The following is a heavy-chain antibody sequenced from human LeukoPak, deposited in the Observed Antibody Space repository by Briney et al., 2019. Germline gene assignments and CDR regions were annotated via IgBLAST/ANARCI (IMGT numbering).Heavy chain of an antibody. CDR1: GFTFDDYA. Sequence: PGGSLRLSCAASGFTFDDYAMHWVRQAPGKGLEWVASIQPDGSERYYVDSVKGRFTISRDNAKNSLYLQMSSLRVEDTAVYYCARNRHWGQGTLVTVSS. J-gene: IGHJ4*02. CDR3: ARNRH. CDR2: IQPDGSER. V-gene: IGHV3-7*01.